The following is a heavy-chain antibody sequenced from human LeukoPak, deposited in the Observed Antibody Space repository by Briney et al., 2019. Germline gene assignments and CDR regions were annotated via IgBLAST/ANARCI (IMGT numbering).Heavy chain of an antibody. J-gene: IGHJ4*02. CDR2: ISAYNGNT. CDR1: GGTFSSYA. Sequence: ASVKVSCKASGGTFSSYAISWVRQAPGQGLEWMGWISAYNGNTNYAQKLQGRVTMTTDTSTSTAYMELRSLRSDDTAVYYCARDRYYYDSSGYLHFDYWGQGTLVTVSS. V-gene: IGHV1-18*01. D-gene: IGHD3-22*01. CDR3: ARDRYYYDSSGYLHFDY.